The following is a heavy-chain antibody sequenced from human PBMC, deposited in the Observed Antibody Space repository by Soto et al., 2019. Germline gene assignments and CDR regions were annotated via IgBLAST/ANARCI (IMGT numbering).Heavy chain of an antibody. J-gene: IGHJ5*02. CDR3: ARTRELPIVNWFDP. CDR2: IIPIFGTA. CDR1: VGTFSSYA. Sequence: SVKVSGKASVGTFSSYAISWVRQAPGQGLEWMGGIIPIFGTANYAQKFQGRVTITADESTSTAYMELSSLRSEDTAVYYCARTRELPIVNWFDPWGQGTLVTVSS. D-gene: IGHD1-26*01. V-gene: IGHV1-69*13.